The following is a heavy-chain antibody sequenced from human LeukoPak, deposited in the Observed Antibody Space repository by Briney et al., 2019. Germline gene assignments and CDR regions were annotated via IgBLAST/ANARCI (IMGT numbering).Heavy chain of an antibody. CDR2: ISGSGGST. Sequence: GRSLRLSCAASGFTFSSYAMSWVRQAPGKGLEWVSAISGSGGSTYYADSVKGRFTISRDNSKNTLYLQMNSLRAEDTAVYYCAKDVHSGSYYDYWGQGTLSPSPQ. V-gene: IGHV3-23*01. CDR3: AKDVHSGSYYDY. CDR1: GFTFSSYA. J-gene: IGHJ4*02. D-gene: IGHD1-26*01.